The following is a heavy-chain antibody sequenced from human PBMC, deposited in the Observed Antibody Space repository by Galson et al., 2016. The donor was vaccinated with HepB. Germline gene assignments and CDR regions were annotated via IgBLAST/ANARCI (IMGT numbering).Heavy chain of an antibody. CDR2: IYPGDSET. D-gene: IGHD2-15*01. CDR1: GYSFTHYW. Sequence: QSGAEVTKPGESLKISCKGSGYSFTHYWIAWVRQMSGKGLEWMGIIYPGDSETRHSPSFQGQVTISVDESTSTAFLQWNSLKASDTAIYYCARLGGYCGPTGDGCWFDAWGQGTLVTVSS. V-gene: IGHV5-51*01. J-gene: IGHJ5*02. CDR3: ARLGGYCGPTGDGCWFDA.